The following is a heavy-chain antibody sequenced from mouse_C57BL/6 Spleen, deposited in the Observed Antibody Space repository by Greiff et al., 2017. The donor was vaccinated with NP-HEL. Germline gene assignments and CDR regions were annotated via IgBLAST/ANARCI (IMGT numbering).Heavy chain of an antibody. CDR3: ARFPTGNAMDY. V-gene: IGHV1-55*01. J-gene: IGHJ4*01. CDR1: GYTFTSYW. CDR2: IYPGSGST. D-gene: IGHD4-1*02. Sequence: QVQLKQPGAELVKPGASVKMSCKASGYTFTSYWITWVKQRPGQGLEWIGDIYPGSGSTNYNEKFKSKATLTVDTSSSTAYMQLSSLTSEDSAVYYCARFPTGNAMDYWGQGTSVTVSS.